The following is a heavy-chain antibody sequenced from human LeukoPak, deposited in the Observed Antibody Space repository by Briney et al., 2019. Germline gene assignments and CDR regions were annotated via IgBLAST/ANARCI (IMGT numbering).Heavy chain of an antibody. CDR1: GYTFTSYD. Sequence: GASVKVSCKASGYTFTSYDINWVRQATGQGLEWMGWMNPNSGNTGYAQKSQGRVTITRNTSISTAYMELSSLRSEDTAVYYCARGYHDCSSTSCYTPWYFDLWGRGTLVTVSS. D-gene: IGHD2-2*02. CDR3: ARGYHDCSSTSCYTPWYFDL. V-gene: IGHV1-8*03. CDR2: MNPNSGNT. J-gene: IGHJ2*01.